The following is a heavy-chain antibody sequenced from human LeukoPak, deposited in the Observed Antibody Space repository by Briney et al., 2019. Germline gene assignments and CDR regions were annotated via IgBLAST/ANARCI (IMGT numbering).Heavy chain of an antibody. D-gene: IGHD6-19*01. CDR3: AKDAEQWLVRGAFDI. CDR1: GFTFSNAW. Sequence: GGSLRLSCAASGFTFSNAWMSWVRQAPGKGLEWVAVISYDGSNKYYADSVKGRFTISRDNSKNTLYLQMNSLRAEDTAVYYCAKDAEQWLVRGAFDIWGQGTMVTVSS. CDR2: ISYDGSNK. J-gene: IGHJ3*02. V-gene: IGHV3-30*18.